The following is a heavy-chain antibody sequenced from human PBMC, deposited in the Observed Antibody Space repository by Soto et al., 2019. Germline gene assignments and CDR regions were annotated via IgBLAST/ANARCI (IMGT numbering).Heavy chain of an antibody. V-gene: IGHV3-33*01. D-gene: IGHD2-2*01. J-gene: IGHJ4*02. CDR1: GFTFSSYG. CDR3: ARDPTLVPAEPFDY. Sequence: GGSLRLSCAASGFTFSSYGMHWVRQAPGKGLEWVAVIWYDGSNKYYEDSVKGRFTISRDNSKNTLYLQMNSLRAEDTAVYYCARDPTLVPAEPFDYWGQGTLVTVSS. CDR2: IWYDGSNK.